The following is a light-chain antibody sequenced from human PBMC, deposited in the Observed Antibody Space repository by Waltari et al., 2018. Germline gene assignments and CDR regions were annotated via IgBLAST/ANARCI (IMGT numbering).Light chain of an antibody. Sequence: EIVMTQSPATLSVSPGERATLSCRASQSVSSNLAWYQQKPGQAPRLLIYGASTRATGIPARFSGSGSGTEFTLTISSLQSEGFAVYYCQQYNNWPFFGGGTKVDIK. CDR2: GAS. CDR1: QSVSSN. CDR3: QQYNNWPF. J-gene: IGKJ4*01. V-gene: IGKV3-15*01.